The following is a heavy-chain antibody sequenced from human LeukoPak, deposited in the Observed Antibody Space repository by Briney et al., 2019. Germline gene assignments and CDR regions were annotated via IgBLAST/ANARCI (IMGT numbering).Heavy chain of an antibody. CDR1: GFSFSDYW. V-gene: IGHV3-7*01. J-gene: IGHJ6*02. CDR3: ARDLMDYDVSTGLHHYYMDV. CDR2: IKQDGSEK. Sequence: GGSLRLSCAAAGFSFSDYWMSWVRQAPGKGLEWVANIKQDGSEKYYVDSVEGRFTISRDNAKNSLYLQMNSLRAEDTAVYYCARDLMDYDVSTGLHHYYMDVWGQGTTVTVSS. D-gene: IGHD3-9*01.